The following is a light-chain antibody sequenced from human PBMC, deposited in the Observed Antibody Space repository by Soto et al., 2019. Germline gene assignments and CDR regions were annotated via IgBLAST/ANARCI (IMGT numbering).Light chain of an antibody. CDR2: DVG. Sequence: QSALTQPASVSGSPGQSITISCTGTSSDVGDFNYVSWYQQHPGKAPKLMIYDVGNRPSGVSIRVSGSKSGSTASLTISGLQADDEADYYCSSFSSSTTRVFGTGTKLTVL. CDR3: SSFSSSTTRV. CDR1: SSDVGDFNY. J-gene: IGLJ1*01. V-gene: IGLV2-14*01.